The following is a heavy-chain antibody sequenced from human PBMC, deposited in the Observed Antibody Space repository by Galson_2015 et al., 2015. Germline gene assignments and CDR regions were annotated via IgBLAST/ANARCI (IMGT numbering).Heavy chain of an antibody. D-gene: IGHD3-10*01. CDR2: IDWEDDK. CDR3: ARVMIRGVINYNYGLDV. J-gene: IGHJ6*02. Sequence: PALVKPTQPLTLTCSFSGFSLSTRGMCVGWIRQPPGKALEWLALIDWEDDKYYSTSLKTRLTISKETSKNQVVLTMTNMGPVDTATYFCARVMIRGVINYNYGLDVWGQGTTVTVSS. CDR1: GFSLSTRGMC. V-gene: IGHV2-70*01.